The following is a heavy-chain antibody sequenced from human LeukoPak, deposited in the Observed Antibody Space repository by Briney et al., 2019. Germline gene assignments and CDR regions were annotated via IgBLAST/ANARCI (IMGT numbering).Heavy chain of an antibody. V-gene: IGHV3-7*05. Sequence: PGGSLSLSCEGSGFTFSSFWMTWVRQAPGKGLEWVAHIKQDGSEKYYVDRVKGRFTISRDNAKNSLYLQMSTLRAEDTALYFCARSGMAVAATPWDWGQGSLVTVSS. CDR1: GFTFSSFW. D-gene: IGHD6-19*01. CDR3: ARSGMAVAATPWD. CDR2: IKQDGSEK. J-gene: IGHJ4*02.